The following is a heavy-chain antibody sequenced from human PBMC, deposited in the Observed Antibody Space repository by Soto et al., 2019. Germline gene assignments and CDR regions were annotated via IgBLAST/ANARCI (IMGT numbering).Heavy chain of an antibody. Sequence: PGGSLRLSCAASGFTFSSYAMSWVRQAPGKGLEWVSAISGSGGSTYYADSVKGRFTISRDNSKNTLYLQMNSLRAEDTAVYYCAKSNFGSGYRNLYYYGMDVWGQGTTVTVSS. CDR2: ISGSGGST. V-gene: IGHV3-23*01. D-gene: IGHD3-3*01. CDR1: GFTFSSYA. CDR3: AKSNFGSGYRNLYYYGMDV. J-gene: IGHJ6*02.